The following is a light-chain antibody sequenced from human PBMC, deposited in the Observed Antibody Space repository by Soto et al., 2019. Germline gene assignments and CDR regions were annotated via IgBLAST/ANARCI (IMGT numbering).Light chain of an antibody. Sequence: EIVFTQSPSTLSLSPGERATLYCKASQRISANLAWYQQKPGQPPRLLIYGASTRASGIPARFSGSGSGTEFTLTISGLQSEDFALYYCQQYNIWPPYTFGQGTRLEI. V-gene: IGKV3-15*01. CDR1: QRISAN. CDR3: QQYNIWPPYT. J-gene: IGKJ5*01. CDR2: GAS.